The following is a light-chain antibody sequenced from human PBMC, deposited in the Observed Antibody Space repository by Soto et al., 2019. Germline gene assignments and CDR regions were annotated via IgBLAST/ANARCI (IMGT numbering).Light chain of an antibody. CDR3: SSYTTSDHYV. V-gene: IGLV2-14*01. Sequence: QSVLTQPASVSGSPGQSITISCTGTSSDVGGYNYVSWYQHHPGKVPKLILYDVSNRPSGVSNRFFGSKSGNSASLTISGLQAEDEADYYCSSYTTSDHYVFGTATKLTVL. CDR2: DVS. J-gene: IGLJ1*01. CDR1: SSDVGGYNY.